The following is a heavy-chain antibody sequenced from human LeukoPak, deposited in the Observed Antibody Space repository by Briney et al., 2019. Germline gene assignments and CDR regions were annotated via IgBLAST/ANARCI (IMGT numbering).Heavy chain of an antibody. V-gene: IGHV1-2*06. D-gene: IGHD3-10*01. J-gene: IGHJ5*01. Sequence: GASVKVSCKASGYTFTGYYMHWVRQAPGQGLEWMGRINPNSGGTNYAQKFQGRVTMTRDTSISTAYMELSRLRSDDTAVYYCASAYRNYGSGSYYNGFDSWGQGTLVTVSS. CDR2: INPNSGGT. CDR3: ASAYRNYGSGSYYNGFDS. CDR1: GYTFTGYY.